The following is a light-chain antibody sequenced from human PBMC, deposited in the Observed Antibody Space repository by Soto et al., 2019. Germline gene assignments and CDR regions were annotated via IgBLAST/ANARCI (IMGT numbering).Light chain of an antibody. CDR2: DAS. V-gene: IGKV1-33*01. CDR1: DDIINS. J-gene: IGKJ1*01. Sequence: DIQVTQSPSYLSASVGDRVTITCRASDDIINSLNWYQQKPGKAPKXLIHDASILQTGVPSRFSGSGSGTECTLTISSLQPDDGATYDGQRYNSYSEAFGQGTKVDIK. CDR3: QRYNSYSEA.